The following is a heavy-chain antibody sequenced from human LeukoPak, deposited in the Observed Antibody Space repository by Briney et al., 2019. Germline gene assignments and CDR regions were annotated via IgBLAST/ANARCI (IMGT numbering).Heavy chain of an antibody. CDR2: IIPIFGTA. CDR3: AREDYYDSSGYQDY. D-gene: IGHD3-22*01. Sequence: SVKVSCKASGGTFSSYAISWVRQAPGQGLEWMGRIIPIFGTANHAQKFQGRVTITTDESTSTAYMELSSLRSEDTAVYYCAREDYYDSSGYQDYWGQGTLVTVSS. V-gene: IGHV1-69*05. CDR1: GGTFSSYA. J-gene: IGHJ4*02.